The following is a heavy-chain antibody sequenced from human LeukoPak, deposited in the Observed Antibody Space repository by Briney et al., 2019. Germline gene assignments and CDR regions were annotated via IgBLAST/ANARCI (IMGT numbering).Heavy chain of an antibody. D-gene: IGHD2-21*01. CDR2: VTPMFGSA. J-gene: IGHJ3*02. CDR3: ARGRELLGIQCAFDI. Sequence: GSSVKVSCKASGGNFNNYAISWVRQAPGQGLEWLGGVTPMFGSANYAQKFQGRVTITADGITSIAYMELGSLTSDDTAVYYCARGRELLGIQCAFDIWGQGTVVTVAS. CDR1: GGNFNNYA. V-gene: IGHV1-69*01.